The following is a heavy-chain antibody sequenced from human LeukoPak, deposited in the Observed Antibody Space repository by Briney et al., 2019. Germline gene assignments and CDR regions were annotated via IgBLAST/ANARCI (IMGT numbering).Heavy chain of an antibody. J-gene: IGHJ4*02. CDR1: GFTFSSYW. D-gene: IGHD2-21*01. Sequence: PGGSLRLSCAGSGFTFSSYWMTWVRQAPGKGLEWVASIKYDGSEKYYVDSVKGRFTISRDNAKNSLYLQMNSLRAEDTAVYYCARDYTDPGLFFDYWGQGTLVTVSS. CDR3: ARDYTDPGLFFDY. CDR2: IKYDGSEK. V-gene: IGHV3-7*01.